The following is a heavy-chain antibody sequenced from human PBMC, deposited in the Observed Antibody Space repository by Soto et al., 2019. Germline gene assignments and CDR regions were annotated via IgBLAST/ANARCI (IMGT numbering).Heavy chain of an antibody. J-gene: IGHJ5*02. CDR2: IYYSGST. D-gene: IGHD3-10*01. V-gene: IGHV4-39*01. CDR3: ARYMVRGVSWFDP. Sequence: SETPSLTCTVSGGSISSSSYYWGWIRQPPGKGLEWIGSIYYSGSTYYNPSLKSRVTISVDTSKSQFSLKLSSVTAADTAVYYCARYMVRGVSWFDPWGQGTLVTVSS. CDR1: GGSISSSSYY.